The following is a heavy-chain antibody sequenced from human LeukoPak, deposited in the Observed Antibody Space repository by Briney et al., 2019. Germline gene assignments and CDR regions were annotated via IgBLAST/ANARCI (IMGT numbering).Heavy chain of an antibody. D-gene: IGHD1-26*01. CDR1: GFSFSNYW. CDR3: ARGPVEWDLLLDY. Sequence: GGSLRLSCAASGFSFSNYWMGWVRQAPGKRPEWVANMNIDGSERYYADSVKGRFTISRDNARNSVFLQMSGLRVEDTAVYYCARGPVEWDLLLDYWGQGTLVTVSS. V-gene: IGHV3-7*01. J-gene: IGHJ4*02. CDR2: MNIDGSER.